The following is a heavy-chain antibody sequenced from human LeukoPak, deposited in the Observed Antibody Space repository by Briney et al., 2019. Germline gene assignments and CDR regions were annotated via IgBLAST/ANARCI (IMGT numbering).Heavy chain of an antibody. J-gene: IGHJ4*02. D-gene: IGHD4-11*01. CDR3: ARWMTTVITPDY. CDR1: GYTFNGYY. CDR2: INPNSGGT. Sequence: ASVTVSCKASGYTFNGYYLHWVRQAPGQELEWMGWINPNSGGTNYAQKFQGRVTMTRDTSISTAYMELSRLRSDDTAVYYCARWMTTVITPDYWGQGTLVTVSS. V-gene: IGHV1-2*02.